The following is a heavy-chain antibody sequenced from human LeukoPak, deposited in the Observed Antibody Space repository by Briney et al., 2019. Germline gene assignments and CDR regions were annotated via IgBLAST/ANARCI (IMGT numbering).Heavy chain of an antibody. Sequence: SETLSLTCTVSGGFISSYYWSWIRQPPGKGLEWIGYIYYSGSTNYNPSLKSRVTISVDTSNNQFSLNLRSVTAADTAVYCATTTSGGDAFDIWGQGTMVTVSS. V-gene: IGHV4-59*01. CDR3: ATTTSGGDAFDI. CDR2: IYYSGST. CDR1: GGFISSYY. D-gene: IGHD1-26*01. J-gene: IGHJ3*02.